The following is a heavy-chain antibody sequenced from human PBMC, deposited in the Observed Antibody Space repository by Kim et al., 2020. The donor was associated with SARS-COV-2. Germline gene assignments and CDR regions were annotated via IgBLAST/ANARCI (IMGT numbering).Heavy chain of an antibody. V-gene: IGHV1-69*13. CDR3: ARTHHYDSSGYYCY. CDR1: GGTFSSYA. CDR2: IIPIFGTA. J-gene: IGHJ4*02. D-gene: IGHD3-22*01. Sequence: SVKVSCKASGGTFSSYAISWVRQAPGQGLEWMGGIIPIFGTANYAQKFQGRVTITADESTSTAYMELSSLRSEDTAVYYCARTHHYDSSGYYCYWGQGTLVTVSS.